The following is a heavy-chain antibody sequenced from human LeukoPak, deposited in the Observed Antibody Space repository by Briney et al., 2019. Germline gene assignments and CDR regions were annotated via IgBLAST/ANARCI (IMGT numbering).Heavy chain of an antibody. D-gene: IGHD3-22*01. Sequence: GGSLRLSCAASGITFSSYAMSWVRQAPGKGLEWVSGISGSGRSTFYADSVKGRFTISRDNSKNTLYLQMNSLRAADTAVYYCANASPASNYDSSGFYWGQGTLVTVSS. J-gene: IGHJ4*02. V-gene: IGHV3-23*01. CDR2: ISGSGRST. CDR1: GITFSSYA. CDR3: ANASPASNYDSSGFY.